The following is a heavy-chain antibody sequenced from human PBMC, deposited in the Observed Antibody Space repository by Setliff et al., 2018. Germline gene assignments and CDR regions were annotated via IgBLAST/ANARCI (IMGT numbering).Heavy chain of an antibody. CDR2: IDHSGRT. V-gene: IGHV4-34*01. CDR3: ARYGGGHFWFFGL. CDR1: GGSLSGYY. D-gene: IGHD2-15*01. Sequence: SETLSLTCAVYGGSLSGYYWTWIRQPPGKGLEWIGEIDHSGRTNYNPSLRSRVTISLDTSKQQFSLNLISVTAADTAVYYRARYGGGHFWFFGLWGRGTLVTVSS. J-gene: IGHJ2*01.